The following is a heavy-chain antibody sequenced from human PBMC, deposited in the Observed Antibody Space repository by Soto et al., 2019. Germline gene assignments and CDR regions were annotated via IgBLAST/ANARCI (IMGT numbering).Heavy chain of an antibody. Sequence: PGGSLRLSCEASGFTFNDYSMDWVRQAPENGLEWVSSIISSVTYIYYADSVKGRFAISRDNANNVMYLQMDTLRAEDTAVYYCVRAGHVFDVHYYGMDLWGQGTTVTVSS. CDR3: VRAGHVFDVHYYGMDL. CDR2: IISSVTYI. CDR1: GFTFNDYS. J-gene: IGHJ6*02. V-gene: IGHV3-21*01. D-gene: IGHD3-10*01.